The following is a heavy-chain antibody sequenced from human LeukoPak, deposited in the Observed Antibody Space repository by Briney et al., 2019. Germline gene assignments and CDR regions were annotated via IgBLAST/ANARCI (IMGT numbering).Heavy chain of an antibody. V-gene: IGHV3-30*04. Sequence: GGSLRLSCAASGFTFSSFQMTWVRQAPGKGLEWVAVISYDGSNKYYADSVKGRFTISRDNSKNTLYLQMNSLRAEDTAVYYCARDVNSGSYSYWGQGTLVTVSS. CDR3: ARDVNSGSYSY. D-gene: IGHD1-26*01. CDR1: GFTFSSFQ. J-gene: IGHJ4*02. CDR2: ISYDGSNK.